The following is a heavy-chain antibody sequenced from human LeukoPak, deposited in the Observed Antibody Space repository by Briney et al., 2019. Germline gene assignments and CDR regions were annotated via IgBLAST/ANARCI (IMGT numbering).Heavy chain of an antibody. J-gene: IGHJ3*02. D-gene: IGHD3-9*01. V-gene: IGHV4-39*07. CDR1: GGSISSSSDY. CDR3: AGIYDILTGSYVRAFDI. CDR2: IYYHENT. Sequence: PSETLSLTCTVSGGSISSSSDYWGWIRQAPGKGLEWIGSIYYHENTYYNSSLKSRVTISVDTSKNQFSLKLSSVTAADTAVYYCAGIYDILTGSYVRAFDIWGQGTMVTVSS.